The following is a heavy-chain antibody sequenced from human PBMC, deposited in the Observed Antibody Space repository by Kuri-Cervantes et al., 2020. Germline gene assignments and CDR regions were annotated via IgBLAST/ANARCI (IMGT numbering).Heavy chain of an antibody. CDR2: INPNSGGT. CDR1: GYTFTGYY. Sequence: ASVKVSCKASGYTFTGYYMHWVRQAPGQGLEWIGWINPNSGGTNYAQKFQGRVTMTRDTSISTAYMELSSLRSEDTAVYYCAREAFHSSSWHKSDDAFDIWGQGTMVTVSS. D-gene: IGHD6-13*01. V-gene: IGHV1-2*02. J-gene: IGHJ3*02. CDR3: AREAFHSSSWHKSDDAFDI.